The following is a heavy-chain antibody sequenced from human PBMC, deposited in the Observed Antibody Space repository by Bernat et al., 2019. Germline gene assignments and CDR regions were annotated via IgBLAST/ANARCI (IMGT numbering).Heavy chain of an antibody. D-gene: IGHD3-22*01. CDR3: AKGPTTYYYDSSGYHEVGY. CDR1: GFTFSSYA. CDR2: ISGGGGST. J-gene: IGHJ4*02. V-gene: IGHV3-23*01. Sequence: EVQLLESGGGLVQPGGSLRLSCAASGFTFSSYAMSWVRQAPGKGLEWVSAISGGGGSTYYADSVKGRFTISRDNSKNTLYLQMNSLRVEDTAVYYCAKGPTTYYYDSSGYHEVGYWGQGTLVTVSS.